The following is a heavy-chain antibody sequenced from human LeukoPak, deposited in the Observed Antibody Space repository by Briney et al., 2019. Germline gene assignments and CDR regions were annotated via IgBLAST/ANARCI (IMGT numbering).Heavy chain of an antibody. V-gene: IGHV1-18*01. CDR3: ARMMSIPVAGHRPLFDY. Sequence: ASVKVSCKASGYTFTSYGINWVRQPPGQGLEGMGWISAYNGNTNYAQKLQDRVTMTTDTSTSTAYMELRSLRSDDTAVYYCARMMSIPVAGHRPLFDYWGQGTLVTVSS. D-gene: IGHD6-19*01. CDR2: ISAYNGNT. CDR1: GYTFTSYG. J-gene: IGHJ4*02.